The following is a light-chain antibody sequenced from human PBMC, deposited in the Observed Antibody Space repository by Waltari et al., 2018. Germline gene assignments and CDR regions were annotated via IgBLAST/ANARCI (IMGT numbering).Light chain of an antibody. V-gene: IGKV1-5*03. Sequence: DVQMTQSPSTMSAFVGDRVTITCRASQSISNWLAWYQKKPGMAPTLLIYKASNLHSGVPSRFSGSGSGTDFTLTINSLQPDDFATYYCQQYNNYYTFGQGTKLEIK. CDR1: QSISNW. CDR3: QQYNNYYT. CDR2: KAS. J-gene: IGKJ2*01.